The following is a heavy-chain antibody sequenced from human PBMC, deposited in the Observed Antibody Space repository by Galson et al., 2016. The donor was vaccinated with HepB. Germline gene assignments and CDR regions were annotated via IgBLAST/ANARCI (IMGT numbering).Heavy chain of an antibody. CDR1: GFSFSNSG. J-gene: IGHJ4*02. D-gene: IGHD3-16*01. CDR3: GKHGGFDY. Sequence: SLRLSCAASGFSFSNSGMSWVRQAPGRGLEWVSGITRSGDPTHYADFVKGRFTISRANSKNTLYLYMNNLTAGDTAIYYCGKHGGFDYWGQGALVTVSS. V-gene: IGHV3-23*01. CDR2: ITRSGDPT.